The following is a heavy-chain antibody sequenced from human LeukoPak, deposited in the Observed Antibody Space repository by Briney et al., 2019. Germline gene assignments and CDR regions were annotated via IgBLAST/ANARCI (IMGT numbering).Heavy chain of an antibody. CDR3: ATLQRVGYYFDY. J-gene: IGHJ4*02. Sequence: SETLSLTCTVSGGSISSTSYYWGWIRQPPGKGLELIGTIYYSGTNYYNPSLKSRVTISVDTSKNQFSLKLTSVTAADTAVYYCATLQRVGYYFDYWGQGTLVTVSS. CDR2: IYYSGTN. D-gene: IGHD5-18*01. CDR1: GGSISSTSYY. V-gene: IGHV4-39*01.